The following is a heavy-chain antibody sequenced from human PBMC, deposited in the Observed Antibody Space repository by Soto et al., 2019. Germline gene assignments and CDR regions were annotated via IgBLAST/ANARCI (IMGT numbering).Heavy chain of an antibody. CDR2: IGGSGAGT. Sequence: EVQLLESGGGLVQPGGSLRLSCAASGFTFSSYAMSWVRQAPGKGLEWVSGIGGSGAGTNYADSVKGRFTISRDNSTNTLYRQRSRLRAEDTAVYYCARGGGIAVAGTHLDYWGQGTLVTVSS. CDR1: GFTFSSYA. CDR3: ARGGGIAVAGTHLDY. V-gene: IGHV3-23*01. J-gene: IGHJ4*02. D-gene: IGHD6-19*01.